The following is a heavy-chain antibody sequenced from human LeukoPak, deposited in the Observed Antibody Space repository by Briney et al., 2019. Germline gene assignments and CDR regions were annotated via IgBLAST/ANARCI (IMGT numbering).Heavy chain of an antibody. CDR2: MNPNSGNT. D-gene: IGHD6-19*01. CDR1: GYTFTTYD. Sequence: EASVKVSCKASGYTFTTYDINWVRQATGQGLEWMGWMNPNSGNTGYAQKFQGRVTTTRNTSISTAYMELSSLRSEDTAVYYCARGRGSGHKENWFDPWGQGTLVTVSS. J-gene: IGHJ5*02. CDR3: ARGRGSGHKENWFDP. V-gene: IGHV1-8*01.